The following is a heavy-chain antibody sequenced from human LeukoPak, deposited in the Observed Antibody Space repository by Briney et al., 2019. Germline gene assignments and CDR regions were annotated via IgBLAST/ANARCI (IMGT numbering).Heavy chain of an antibody. D-gene: IGHD2-2*01. J-gene: IGHJ4*02. V-gene: IGHV3-53*01. CDR3: ARGYCSRSSCYDYFDY. CDR2: IYGGGST. CDR1: GFTVSSNH. Sequence: GGSLRLSCAASGFTVSSNHMSWVRQAPGKGLEWVSVIYGGGSTYYADSVKGGFTISRDNPKNTLYLQMNSLRAEDTAVYYYARGYCSRSSCYDYFDYWGQGTLVTVSS.